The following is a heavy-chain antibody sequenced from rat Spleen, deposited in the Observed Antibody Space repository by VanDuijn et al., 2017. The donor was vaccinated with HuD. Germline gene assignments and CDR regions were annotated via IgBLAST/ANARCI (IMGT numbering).Heavy chain of an antibody. CDR3: ARRHYGYTDYFDY. J-gene: IGHJ2*01. CDR1: GFTFSDYG. V-gene: IGHV5-29*01. CDR2: ISYGDSSGHSST. Sequence: EVQLVESGGGLVQPGKSLRLSCAASGFTFSDYGMAWVRQAPTTGLEWVATISYGDSSGHSSTYYRDSVKGRFTISRDNAESTLYLQMDSLRSEDTATYYCARRHYGYTDYFDYWGQGVMVTVSS. D-gene: IGHD1-9*01.